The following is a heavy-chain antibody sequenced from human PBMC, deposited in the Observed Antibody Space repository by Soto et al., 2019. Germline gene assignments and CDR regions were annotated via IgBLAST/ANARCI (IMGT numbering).Heavy chain of an antibody. V-gene: IGHV1-24*01. CDR3: ATDWWFDH. J-gene: IGHJ5*02. CDR1: GYTLTKLS. Sequence: ASVKVSCKVSGYTLTKLSMHWVRHAPGGGLEWMGGFDPEDGEAIYSQTFQGRVTINEDTSTDTAYMELSSVRSEDTAVYYCATDWWFDHWGQGTLVTVSS. CDR2: FDPEDGEA.